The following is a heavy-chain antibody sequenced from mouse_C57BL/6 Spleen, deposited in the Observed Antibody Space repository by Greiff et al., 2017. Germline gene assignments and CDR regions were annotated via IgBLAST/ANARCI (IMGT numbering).Heavy chain of an antibody. CDR1: GYTFTSYW. Sequence: QVHVKQPGAELVKPGASVKLSCKASGYTFTSYWMHWVKQRPGRGLEWIGRIDPNSGGTKYNEKFKSKATLTVDKPSSTAYMQLSSLTSEDSAVYYCAFTTVVADGYFDVWGTGTTVTVSS. CDR2: IDPNSGGT. D-gene: IGHD1-1*01. V-gene: IGHV1-72*01. J-gene: IGHJ1*03. CDR3: AFTTVVADGYFDV.